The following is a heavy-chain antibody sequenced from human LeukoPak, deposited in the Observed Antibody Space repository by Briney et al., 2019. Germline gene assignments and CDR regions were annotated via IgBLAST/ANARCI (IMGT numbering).Heavy chain of an antibody. Sequence: SQTLSLTCAVSGGSISSGGYSWSWIRQPPGKGLEWIGYIYHSGSTYYNPSLKSRVTISVDRSKNQFSLKLSSVTAADTAAYYCARGVTPNSYYYGMDVWGQGATVTVSS. D-gene: IGHD5-18*01. V-gene: IGHV4-30-2*01. CDR3: ARGVTPNSYYYGMDV. CDR1: GGSISSGGYS. CDR2: IYHSGST. J-gene: IGHJ6*02.